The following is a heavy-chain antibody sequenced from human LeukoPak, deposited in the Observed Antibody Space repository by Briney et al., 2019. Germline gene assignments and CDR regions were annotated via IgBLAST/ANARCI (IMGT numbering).Heavy chain of an antibody. CDR2: ISYDGSNK. CDR3: AKDLYSSSWYNWFDP. Sequence: PGRSLRLSCAASGFTFSSYAMHWVRQAPGKGLEWVAVISYDGSNKYYADSVKGRFTISRDNSKNTLYLQMNSLRAEDTAVYYCAKDLYSSSWYNWFDPWGQGTLVTVSS. D-gene: IGHD6-13*01. V-gene: IGHV3-30*04. CDR1: GFTFSSYA. J-gene: IGHJ5*02.